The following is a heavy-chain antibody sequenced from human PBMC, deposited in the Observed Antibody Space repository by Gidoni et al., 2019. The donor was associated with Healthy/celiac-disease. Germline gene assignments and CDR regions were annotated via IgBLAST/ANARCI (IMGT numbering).Heavy chain of an antibody. V-gene: IGHV1-69*02. Sequence: QVQLVQSGAEVKKPGSSVKVSCKASGGTVSSSTTSWVRQAPGQGLEWRGRSIPILGIANYAQKFKGRVTNTADKSTSTAYMELSSLRSEDTAVYYCARGYYDFWSGYYYYYGMDVWGQGTTVTVSS. J-gene: IGHJ6*02. CDR1: GGTVSSST. D-gene: IGHD3-3*01. CDR3: ARGYYDFWSGYYYYYGMDV. CDR2: SIPILGIA.